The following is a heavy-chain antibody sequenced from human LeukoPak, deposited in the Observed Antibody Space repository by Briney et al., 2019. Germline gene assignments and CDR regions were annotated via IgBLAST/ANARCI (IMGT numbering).Heavy chain of an antibody. D-gene: IGHD6-13*01. Sequence: PGGSLRLSCAASGFTFSSYAMHWVRQAPGKGLEWVAVISYDGSNKYYADSVKGRFTISRDNSKNTLYLQMNSLRAEDTAVYYCAIGQQLGLSPFVYWGQGTLVTVSS. J-gene: IGHJ4*02. CDR2: ISYDGSNK. CDR3: AIGQQLGLSPFVY. CDR1: GFTFSSYA. V-gene: IGHV3-30-3*01.